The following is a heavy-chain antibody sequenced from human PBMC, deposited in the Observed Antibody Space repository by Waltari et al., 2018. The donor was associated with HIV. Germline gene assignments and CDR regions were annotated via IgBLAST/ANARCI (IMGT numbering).Heavy chain of an antibody. J-gene: IGHJ5*02. CDR3: ARGRRVPAAMGNWFDP. D-gene: IGHD2-2*01. V-gene: IGHV3-7*01. CDR2: IKQDGSEK. Sequence: VRQAPGKGLEWVANIKQDGSEKYYVDSVKGRFTISRDNAKNSLYLQMNSLRAEDTAVYYCARGRRVPAAMGNWFDPWGQGTLVTVSS.